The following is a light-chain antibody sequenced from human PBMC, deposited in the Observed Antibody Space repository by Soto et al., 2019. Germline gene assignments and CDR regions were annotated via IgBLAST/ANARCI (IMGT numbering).Light chain of an antibody. CDR2: EVT. Sequence: SALTQPASVSGSPGQSITISCTGTSSDVGEYNSVSWYQQHPGKAPKLIIYEVTNRPSGVSGRLSGSKSGNTASLTISGLQAEDEADYYCSSYTSSSTYVFGVGTKVTVL. CDR3: SSYTSSSTYV. CDR1: SSDVGEYNS. J-gene: IGLJ1*01. V-gene: IGLV2-14*01.